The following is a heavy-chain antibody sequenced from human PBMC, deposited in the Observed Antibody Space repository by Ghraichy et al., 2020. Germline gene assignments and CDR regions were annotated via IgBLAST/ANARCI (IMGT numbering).Heavy chain of an antibody. V-gene: IGHV3-74*01. CDR2: INSDGGST. CDR3: VKDLVGGGFGAYGMDV. J-gene: IGHJ6*02. CDR1: GFTFSSYL. Sequence: GSLNISCAASGFTFSSYLMHWVRQAPGKGLVWVSRINSDGGSTTYADSVKGRFTISKDNAKNTLYLQMNSLRAEDTAVYYCVKDLVGGGFGAYGMDVWGQGTTVTVSS. D-gene: IGHD2-21*01.